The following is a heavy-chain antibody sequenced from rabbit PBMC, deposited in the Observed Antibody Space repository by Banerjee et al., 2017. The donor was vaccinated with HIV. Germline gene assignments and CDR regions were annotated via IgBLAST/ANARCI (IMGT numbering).Heavy chain of an antibody. CDR3: ARRDYGTSTYYDL. CDR2: INTGSGST. Sequence: QEQLEESGGDLVKPEGSLTLTCTASGFSFSSGYGMCWVRQAPGKGLEWIGCINTGSGSTYYASWVNGRFSISRENNQNTVTLQMTSLTAADTATYFCARRDYGTSTYYDLWGQGTLVTVS. J-gene: IGHJ3*01. D-gene: IGHD8-1*01. V-gene: IGHV1S45*01. CDR1: GFSFSSGYG.